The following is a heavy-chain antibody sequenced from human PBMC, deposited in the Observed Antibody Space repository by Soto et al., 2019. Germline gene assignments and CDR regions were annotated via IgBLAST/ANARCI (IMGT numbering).Heavy chain of an antibody. V-gene: IGHV1-18*01. Sequence: QVQLVQSGAEVKKPGASVKVSCKASGYTFTSYAISWVRQAPGQGLEWMGWISAYNGNTNYPQKIQGRVTMTTDTSTRTAYMEVRSLRSDDTAVYYCARGGIGLRRSSNPAFVYWGQGTLVTVSS. CDR2: ISAYNGNT. D-gene: IGHD3-16*01. J-gene: IGHJ4*02. CDR1: GYTFTSYA. CDR3: ARGGIGLRRSSNPAFVY.